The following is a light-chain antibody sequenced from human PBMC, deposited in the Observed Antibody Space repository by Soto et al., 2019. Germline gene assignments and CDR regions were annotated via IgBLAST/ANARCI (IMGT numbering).Light chain of an antibody. CDR2: DNN. Sequence: QSVLTQPPSVSGAPGQRVTISCTGTSSDIGADYDVHWYQQVPGAAPKLLIFDNNSRPSGVPDRFSGSKSGTSASLTITGLQAEDEADYYCQSYDSSLRGYVFGAGTKVTVL. CDR1: SSDIGADYD. CDR3: QSYDSSLRGYV. V-gene: IGLV1-40*01. J-gene: IGLJ1*01.